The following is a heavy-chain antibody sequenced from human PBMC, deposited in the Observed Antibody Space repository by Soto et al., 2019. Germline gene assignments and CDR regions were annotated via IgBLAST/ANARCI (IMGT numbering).Heavy chain of an antibody. V-gene: IGHV2-5*01. CDR2: IYWNDDK. Sequence: QITLKESGPTLVKPTQTLTLTCTFSGFSLSTSGVGVGWIRQPPGKALEWLALIYWNDDKRYSPSLKSRLTITKDTSKNQVVLTMTNMDPVDTATYYCAHMNHEVEVATMIVPAVWDAFDIWGQGTMVTVSS. D-gene: IGHD3-22*01. CDR1: GFSLSTSGVG. CDR3: AHMNHEVEVATMIVPAVWDAFDI. J-gene: IGHJ3*02.